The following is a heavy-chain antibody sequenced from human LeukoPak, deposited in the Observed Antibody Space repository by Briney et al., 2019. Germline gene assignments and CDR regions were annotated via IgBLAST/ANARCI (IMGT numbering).Heavy chain of an antibody. V-gene: IGHV3-48*03. D-gene: IGHD3-22*01. CDR3: ARDNNPPYYYDSSGYL. Sequence: GGSLRLSCAASGFTFDDYGMSWVRQAPGKGLEWVSYISSSGSTIYYADSVKGRFTISRDNAKNSLYLQMNSLRAEDTAVYYCARDNNPPYYYDSSGYLWGQGTLVTASS. CDR1: GFTFDDYG. J-gene: IGHJ5*02. CDR2: ISSSGSTI.